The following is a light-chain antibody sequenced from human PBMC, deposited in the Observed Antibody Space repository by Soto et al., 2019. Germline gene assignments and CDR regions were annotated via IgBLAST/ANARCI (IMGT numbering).Light chain of an antibody. J-gene: IGLJ2*01. CDR3: QSYDITLSVV. Sequence: QSVLTQPPSVSGAPGQRVTISCTGSSSNIGGGYDVHWYQQLPGTAPKLLIYGNNNRPSGVPDRFSVSKSGISASLAITGLQAEDEADYYCQSYDITLSVVFGGGTKLTVL. CDR2: GNN. V-gene: IGLV1-40*01. CDR1: SSNIGGGYD.